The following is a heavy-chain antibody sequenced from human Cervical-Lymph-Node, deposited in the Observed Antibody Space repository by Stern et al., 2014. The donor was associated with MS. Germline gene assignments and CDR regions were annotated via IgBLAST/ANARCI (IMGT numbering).Heavy chain of an antibody. J-gene: IGHJ4*02. Sequence: QVQLQQWGAGLLKPSETLSLTCAVYGGSFSGYYWSWIRQPPGKGLEWIGEVNHSGSTNYNPSLKSRVNISVDTSKNQFSLNLSSVTAADTAVYYCARRRQWLAVRHWGQGTLVTVSS. CDR1: GGSFSGYY. CDR2: VNHSGST. CDR3: ARRRQWLAVRH. V-gene: IGHV4-34*01. D-gene: IGHD6-19*01.